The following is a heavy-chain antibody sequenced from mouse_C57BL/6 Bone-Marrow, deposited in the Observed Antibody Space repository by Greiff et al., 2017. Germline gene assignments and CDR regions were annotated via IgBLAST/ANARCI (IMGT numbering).Heavy chain of an antibody. CDR1: GFNIKDYY. J-gene: IGHJ2*01. Sequence: EVQLQQSGAELVKLGASVKLSCTASGFNIKDYYIHWVKQRTEQGLEWIGRIDPEDGETKYAPKFQDKATITADTSSNTAYLQLSSLTSEDTAVYYCTRSLIYYGTNYWGQGTTLTVSS. D-gene: IGHD1-1*01. V-gene: IGHV14-2*01. CDR3: TRSLIYYGTNY. CDR2: IDPEDGET.